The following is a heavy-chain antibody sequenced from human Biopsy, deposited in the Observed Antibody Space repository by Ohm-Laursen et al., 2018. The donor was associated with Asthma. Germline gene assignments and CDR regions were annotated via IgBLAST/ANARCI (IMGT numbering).Heavy chain of an antibody. J-gene: IGHJ6*02. V-gene: IGHV1-69*05. Sequence: SVKVSCKASGDSFSNYAISWVRRAPGQGLEWMGGLIPVLGTPDHAQMFEGRVTITTDESTSTAYMELSSLSSEDTAVYYCARGYSGSDRIVYYYSGLEVWGQGTTATVSS. D-gene: IGHD5-12*01. CDR3: ARGYSGSDRIVYYYSGLEV. CDR2: LIPVLGTP. CDR1: GDSFSNYA.